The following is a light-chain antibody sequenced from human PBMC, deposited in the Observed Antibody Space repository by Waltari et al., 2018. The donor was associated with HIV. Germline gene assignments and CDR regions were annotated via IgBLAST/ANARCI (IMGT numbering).Light chain of an antibody. CDR1: SNDIGISNL. Sequence: QSALSQPASVSGSPGQSITISCSGTSNDIGISNLVSWYQHHPGKAPKLIIFDVDKRPSGMSDRFSGSKSGYTASLTISGLRTEDEADYFCCSKSTIYFGVLFGGGTTLTVL. J-gene: IGLJ2*01. CDR2: DVD. V-gene: IGLV2-23*02. CDR3: CSKSTIYFGVL.